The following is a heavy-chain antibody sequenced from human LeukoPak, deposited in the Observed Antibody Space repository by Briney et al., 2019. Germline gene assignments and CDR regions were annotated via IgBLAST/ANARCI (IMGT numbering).Heavy chain of an antibody. D-gene: IGHD3-22*01. CDR2: IRQDGDGK. Sequence: GGSLRLSCAASGFTFSSYVMHWARQAPGEGLEWVAVIRQDGDGKFYGNSVKGRFTISRDNSRDTLYLQMDSLTTEDTAIYYCATEDHTSGHAGALGFDPWGQGTLVTVS. CDR3: ATEDHTSGHAGALGFDP. V-gene: IGHV3-30*03. CDR1: GFTFSSYV. J-gene: IGHJ5*02.